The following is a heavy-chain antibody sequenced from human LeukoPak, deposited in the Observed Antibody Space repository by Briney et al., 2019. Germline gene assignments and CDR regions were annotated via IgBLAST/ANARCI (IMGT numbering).Heavy chain of an antibody. CDR1: GFTFSSYW. D-gene: IGHD6-13*01. Sequence: GGSLRLSCAASGFTFSSYWMHWVRQSPGKGLVWVSRIKSDESDTTFADFVKGRFTISRDNAKNTLYLQMNSLRAEDTAVYYCARESLGGGSSWYRAFDIWGQGTMVTVSS. CDR3: ARESLGGGSSWYRAFDI. CDR2: IKSDESDT. V-gene: IGHV3-74*01. J-gene: IGHJ3*02.